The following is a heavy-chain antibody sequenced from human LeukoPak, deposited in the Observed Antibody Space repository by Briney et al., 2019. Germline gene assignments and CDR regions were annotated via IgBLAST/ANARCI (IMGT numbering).Heavy chain of an antibody. CDR3: ARPLGPRNTVITPTPFDY. J-gene: IGHJ4*01. D-gene: IGHD4-17*01. CDR1: GFSFSTYW. V-gene: IGHV3-74*01. Sequence: PGGSLRLSCAASGFSFSTYWMHWVRQAPGKGLVWVSRINGDGNTTSYADSVKGRFFISRDNAKNTFYLQMNSLRAEDTAVYFCARPLGPRNTVITPTPFDYCGQGTLVTVSS. CDR2: INGDGNTT.